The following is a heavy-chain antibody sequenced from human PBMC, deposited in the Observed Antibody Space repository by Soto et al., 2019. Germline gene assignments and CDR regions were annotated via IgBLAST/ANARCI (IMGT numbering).Heavy chain of an antibody. CDR1: GGSISSSSYY. Sequence: SETLSLTCTVSGGSISSSSYYWGWIRQPPGKGLEWIGSIYYSGSTYYNPSLKSRVTISVDTSKNQFSLKLSSVTAADTAVYYCAKTGYSSYFQHWGQGTLVTVSS. CDR3: AKTGYSSYFQH. CDR2: IYYSGST. D-gene: IGHD3-9*01. J-gene: IGHJ1*01. V-gene: IGHV4-39*01.